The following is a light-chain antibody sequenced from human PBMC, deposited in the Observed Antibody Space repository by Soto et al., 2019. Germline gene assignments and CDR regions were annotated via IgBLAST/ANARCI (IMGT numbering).Light chain of an antibody. V-gene: IGKV1-5*03. CDR2: KAS. CDR1: QTISSW. J-gene: IGKJ1*01. Sequence: DIQMTQSPSTLSGSVGDRVTITCRASQTISSWLAWYQQKPGKAPKLLIYKASTLKSGVPSRFSGSGSGTEFTLTISSLQPDDFANYYCQPYNSYSEAFGQGTKVELK. CDR3: QPYNSYSEA.